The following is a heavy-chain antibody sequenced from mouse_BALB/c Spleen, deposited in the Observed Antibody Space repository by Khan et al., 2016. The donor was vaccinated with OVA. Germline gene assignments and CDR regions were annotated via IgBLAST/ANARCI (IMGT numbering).Heavy chain of an antibody. Sequence: QVQLQQPGAELVRPGASVKLSCKASGYIFTSYWIDWVKQRPGQGLEWIGNIYPSDSYTNYNQKFKDKATLTVDKSSSTAYMQLSSPTSEDSAVYYCTREVRLHYYAMDYWGQGTSVTVSS. D-gene: IGHD2-14*01. J-gene: IGHJ4*01. CDR1: GYIFTSYW. CDR3: TREVRLHYYAMDY. CDR2: IYPSDSYT. V-gene: IGHV1-69*02.